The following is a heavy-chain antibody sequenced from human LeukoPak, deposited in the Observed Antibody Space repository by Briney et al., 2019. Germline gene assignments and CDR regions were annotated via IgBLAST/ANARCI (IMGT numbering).Heavy chain of an antibody. CDR1: GGSISSSSYY. V-gene: IGHV4-39*07. D-gene: IGHD5-24*01. CDR2: IYYSGST. CDR3: ARGSSAWDGHHLYYMDV. Sequence: KPSETLSLTCTVSGGSISSSSYYWGWIRQPPGKGLEWIGSIYYSGSTYYNPSLKSRVTISVDTSKNQFSLKLSSVTAADTAVYYCARGSSAWDGHHLYYMDVWGRGTTVIISS. J-gene: IGHJ6*03.